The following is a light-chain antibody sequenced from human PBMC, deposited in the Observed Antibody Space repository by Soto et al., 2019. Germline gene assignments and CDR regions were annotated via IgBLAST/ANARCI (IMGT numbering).Light chain of an antibody. CDR3: CSYTSSSTLDVV. Sequence: QSALTQPASVSGSPGQSITISCTGTSSDVGGYNFVSWYQQHPCKDPRLMIYEVSNRPSGVSNRFSGSKSGNTGSLTISGLQAEDEADYYCCSYTSSSTLDVVFGGGTKLTVL. CDR2: EVS. J-gene: IGLJ2*01. CDR1: SSDVGGYNF. V-gene: IGLV2-14*01.